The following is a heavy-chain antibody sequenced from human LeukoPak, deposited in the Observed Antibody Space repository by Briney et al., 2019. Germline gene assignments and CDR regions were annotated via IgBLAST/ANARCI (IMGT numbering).Heavy chain of an antibody. CDR2: IIPIFGTA. Sequence: AASVKVSCKASGGTFSSYAISWVRQAPGQGLEWMGGIIPIFGTANYAQKFQGRVTITTDESTSTAYMELSRLRSDDTAVYYCARQRGADGVWFDPWGQGTLVTVSS. J-gene: IGHJ5*02. CDR3: ARQRGADGVWFDP. V-gene: IGHV1-69*05. CDR1: GGTFSSYA. D-gene: IGHD4-17*01.